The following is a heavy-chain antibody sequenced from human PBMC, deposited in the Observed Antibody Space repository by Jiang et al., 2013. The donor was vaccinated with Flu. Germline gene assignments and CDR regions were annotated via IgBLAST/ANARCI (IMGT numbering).Heavy chain of an antibody. CDR3: AQGFDSSWYNLHVYYFDY. CDR2: IYWNDDK. J-gene: IGHJ4*02. V-gene: IGHV2-5*01. D-gene: IGHD6-13*01. Sequence: KPTQTLTLTCTFSGFSFSTSGVGVGWIRQPPGKALEWVALIYWNDDKHYSPSLKSRLTITKDTSKNQVVLTMTNMDPVDTATYYCAQGFDSSWYNLHVYYFDYWGPGNPGHRLL. CDR1: GFSFSTSGVG.